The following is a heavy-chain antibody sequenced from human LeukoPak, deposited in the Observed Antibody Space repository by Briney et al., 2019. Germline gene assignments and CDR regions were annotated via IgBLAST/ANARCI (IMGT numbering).Heavy chain of an antibody. D-gene: IGHD2-21*02. CDR2: ISAYNGNT. J-gene: IGHJ4*02. CDR1: GYTFTSYG. CDR3: ARDGIAYCGGDCYHIFDY. V-gene: IGHV1-18*04. Sequence: ASVKVSCKASGYTFTSYGISWVRQAPGQGLEWMGWISAYNGNTNYAQKLQGRVTMTTDTSTSTAYMELRSLRSDDTAVYYCARDGIAYCGGDCYHIFDYWGQGTLVIVSS.